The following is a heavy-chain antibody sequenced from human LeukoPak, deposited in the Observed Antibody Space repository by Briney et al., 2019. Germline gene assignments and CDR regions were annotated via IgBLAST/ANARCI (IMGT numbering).Heavy chain of an antibody. CDR1: GGTFSSFA. Sequence: ASVKVSCKSSGGTFSSFAISWVRQAPGQGLEWMGGIIPILGIANYAQKFQGRVTITADKSTSTAYMELSSLRSEDTAVYYCARGTGTTVDWFDPWGQGTLVTVSS. CDR3: ARGTGTTVDWFDP. V-gene: IGHV1-69*10. J-gene: IGHJ5*02. D-gene: IGHD1-7*01. CDR2: IIPILGIA.